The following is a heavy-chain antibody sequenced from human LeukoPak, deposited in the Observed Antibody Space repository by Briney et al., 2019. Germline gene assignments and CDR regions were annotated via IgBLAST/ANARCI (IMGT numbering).Heavy chain of an antibody. D-gene: IGHD6-19*01. CDR3: AKDGEWLVSFDY. V-gene: IGHV3-23*01. CDR2: ISGSGGST. Sequence: PGGSLRLCCAASGFTFSSYAMSWVRQAPGKGLEWVSAISGSGGSTYYADSVKGRFTISRDNSKNTLYLQMNSLRAEDTAVYYCAKDGEWLVSFDYWGQGTLVTVSS. J-gene: IGHJ4*02. CDR1: GFTFSSYA.